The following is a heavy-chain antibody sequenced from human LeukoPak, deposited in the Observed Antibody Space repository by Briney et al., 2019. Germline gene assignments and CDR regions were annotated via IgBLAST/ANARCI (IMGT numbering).Heavy chain of an antibody. V-gene: IGHV4-59*01. CDR2: VHSSGST. CDR3: ARLAPGNYDILTGDPKVVFDY. D-gene: IGHD3-9*01. CDR1: GGSISSVI. Sequence: RSETLSLASNVSGGSISSVIGSRIRQPPAKELKWIGCVHSSGSTKYNPSLKSRLIISVDMSKNQFSLKLRSVSVADTAVYYCARLAPGNYDILTGDPKVVFDYWGQGALVTVSS. J-gene: IGHJ4*02.